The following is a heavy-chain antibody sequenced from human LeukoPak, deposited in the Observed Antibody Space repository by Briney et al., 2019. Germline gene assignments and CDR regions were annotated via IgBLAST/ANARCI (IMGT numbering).Heavy chain of an antibody. V-gene: IGHV4-34*01. CDR2: INHSGST. CDR3: GRSNDYGDYKTDC. CDR1: GGSFSGYY. D-gene: IGHD4-17*01. Sequence: SETLSLTCAVYGGSFSGYYWSWIRQPPGKGLEWIGEINHSGSTNYNPSLKSRVTIPVDTSKNQFSLKLSSVTAADTAVYYCGRSNDYGDYKTDCWGQGTLVTVSS. J-gene: IGHJ4*02.